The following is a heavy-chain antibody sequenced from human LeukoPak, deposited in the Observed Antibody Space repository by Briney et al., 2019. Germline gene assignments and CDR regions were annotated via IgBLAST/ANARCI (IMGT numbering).Heavy chain of an antibody. CDR2: ISSSSSYI. J-gene: IGHJ4*02. CDR1: AFTFSSYS. CDR3: ARSAGDY. V-gene: IGHV3-21*01. Sequence: GGSLRLSCAASAFTFSSYSMNWVRQPPGKGLEWVSSISSSSSYIYYADSVKGQITTTRDNAKKSLYLQMNSLRAEDTAVYYCARSAGDYWGQGTLVTVSS.